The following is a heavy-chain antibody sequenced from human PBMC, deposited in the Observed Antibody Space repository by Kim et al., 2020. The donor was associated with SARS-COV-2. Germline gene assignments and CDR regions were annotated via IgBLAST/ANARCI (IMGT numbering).Heavy chain of an antibody. Sequence: AAVKGRCTISRDDSKNTLYLQMNRLKHKDTAVYYCTQSEVWLGPGVGFDYWGQGTLVTVSS. J-gene: IGHJ4*02. CDR3: TQSEVWLGPGVGFDY. D-gene: IGHD6-19*01. V-gene: IGHV3-15*01.